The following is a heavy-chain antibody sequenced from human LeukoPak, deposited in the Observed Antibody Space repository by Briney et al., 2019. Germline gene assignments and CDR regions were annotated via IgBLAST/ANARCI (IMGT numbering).Heavy chain of an antibody. J-gene: IGHJ1*01. CDR1: GGSISSYY. V-gene: IGHV4-59*01. CDR2: IYYSGST. Sequence: SETLSLTCTVSGGSISSYYWSWIRQPPGKGLECIGYIYYSGSTNYNPSLKSRVTISVDTSKNQFSLKLSSVTAADTAVYYCAAYSTVAGTGYFQHWGQGTLVTVSS. D-gene: IGHD6-19*01. CDR3: AAYSTVAGTGYFQH.